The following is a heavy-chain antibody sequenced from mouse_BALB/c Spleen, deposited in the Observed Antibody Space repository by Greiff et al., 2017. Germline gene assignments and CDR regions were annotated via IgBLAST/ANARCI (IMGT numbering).Heavy chain of an antibody. CDR3: ARDRGGPFAY. CDR1: GFTFSSYA. Sequence: EVQRVESGGGLVKPGGSLKLSCAASGFTFSSYAMSWVRQSPEKRLEWVAEISSGGSYTYYPDTVTGRFTISRDNAKNTLYLEMSSLRSEDTAMYYCARDRGGPFAYWGQGTLVTVSA. V-gene: IGHV5-9-4*01. J-gene: IGHJ3*01. D-gene: IGHD3-1*01. CDR2: ISSGGSYT.